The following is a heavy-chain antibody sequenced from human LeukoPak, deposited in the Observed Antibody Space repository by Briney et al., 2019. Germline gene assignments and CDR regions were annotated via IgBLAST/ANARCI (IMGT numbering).Heavy chain of an antibody. J-gene: IGHJ4*02. V-gene: IGHV4-61*02. CDR1: DGSISSGSYY. D-gene: IGHD3-22*01. Sequence: PSETLSLTCTVSDGSISSGSYYWSWSRQPAGKGLEWIGRIYTSGSTNYNPSLKSRVTISVDTSKNQFSLKLSSVTAADTAVYYCARGIAEYYYDSSGYYPYYFDYWGQGTLVTVSS. CDR3: ARGIAEYYYDSSGYYPYYFDY. CDR2: IYTSGST.